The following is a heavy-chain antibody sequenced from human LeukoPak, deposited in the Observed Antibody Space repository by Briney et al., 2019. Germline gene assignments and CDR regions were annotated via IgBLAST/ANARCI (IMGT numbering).Heavy chain of an antibody. D-gene: IGHD1-26*01. J-gene: IGHJ4*02. CDR2: FNPYSGAT. CDR1: GYTFTDYP. Sequence: ASVKVSCKASGYTFTDYPMHWVRQAPGQGLQWMGDFNPYSGATNYAQIFQGRVTMTLDTSIDTAYMELKRLTVDDTAIYFCARGAKVGATFDYWGQGTLVTVSS. V-gene: IGHV1-2*02. CDR3: ARGAKVGATFDY.